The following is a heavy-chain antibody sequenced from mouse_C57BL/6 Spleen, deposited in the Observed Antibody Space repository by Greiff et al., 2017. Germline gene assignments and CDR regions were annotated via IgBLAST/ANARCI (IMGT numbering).Heavy chain of an antibody. Sequence: EVNVVESGGGLVKPGGSLKLSCAASGFTFSSYAMSWVRQTPEKRLEWVATISDGGSYTYYPDNVKGRFTISRDNAKNNLYLQMSHLKSEDTATYYCARELGYFDVWGTGTTVTVSS. J-gene: IGHJ1*03. CDR3: ARELGYFDV. D-gene: IGHD4-1*01. CDR1: GFTFSSYA. V-gene: IGHV5-4*01. CDR2: ISDGGSYT.